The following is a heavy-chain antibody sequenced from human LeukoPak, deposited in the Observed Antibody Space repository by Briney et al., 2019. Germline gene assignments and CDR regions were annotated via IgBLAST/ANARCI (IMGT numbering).Heavy chain of an antibody. CDR3: ATDQIAPLGAFDI. CDR1: GYTFTDYY. V-gene: IGHV1-69-2*01. CDR2: VDPEDGET. D-gene: IGHD6-13*01. J-gene: IGHJ3*02. Sequence: GASVKVSCKASGYTFTDYYMHWVQQAPGKGLEWMGRVDPEDGETIYAEKFQGRVTITADTSTGTAYMELSSLRSEDTAVYYCATDQIAPLGAFDIWGQGTMVTVSS.